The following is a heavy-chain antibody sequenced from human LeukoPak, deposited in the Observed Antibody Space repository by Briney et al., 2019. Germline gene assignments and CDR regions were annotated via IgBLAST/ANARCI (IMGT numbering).Heavy chain of an antibody. V-gene: IGHV3-11*01. CDR3: ARTPRYSGSGSFDY. CDR1: GFTFSDYS. J-gene: IGHJ4*02. D-gene: IGHD3-10*01. Sequence: PGGSLRLSCAASGFTFSDYSMSWIRQAPGKGLEWVSYIDGSGTSIFYADSVKGRFTISRDNAKNSLFLHMNSLRAEDTAVYYCARTPRYSGSGSFDYWGQGTLVTVSS. CDR2: IDGSGTSI.